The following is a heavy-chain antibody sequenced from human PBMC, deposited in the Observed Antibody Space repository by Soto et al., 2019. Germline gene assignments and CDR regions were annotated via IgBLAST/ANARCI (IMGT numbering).Heavy chain of an antibody. V-gene: IGHV4-34*08. D-gene: IGHD6-13*01. J-gene: IGHJ3*02. CDR2: INHRGSA. CDR1: GGTFSAYY. CDR3: GNPEPTRIAAAGYDALDT. Sequence: SETLSLTCAVHGGTFSAYYWSWIRQAPGKGLEWIGEINHRGSATYSPSLKSRVTISVDTAKDQFSLRLTSLTAADTAVYYCGNPEPTRIAAAGYDALDTWGQGTMVTVSS.